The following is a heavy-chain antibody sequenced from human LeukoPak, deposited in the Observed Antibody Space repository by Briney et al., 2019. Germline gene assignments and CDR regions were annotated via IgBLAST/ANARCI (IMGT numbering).Heavy chain of an antibody. CDR3: AGSPTTYDYGDYFAY. CDR1: GFTFSSYA. Sequence: GGSLRLSCAASGFTFSSYAMSWVRQAPGKGLEWVSGISGSGASTYYAESVKGRFTISRDNSKNTLYLQMNSLRVEDTAVYYCAGSPTTYDYGDYFAYWGQGTLVTVSS. V-gene: IGHV3-23*01. J-gene: IGHJ4*02. D-gene: IGHD4-17*01. CDR2: ISGSGAST.